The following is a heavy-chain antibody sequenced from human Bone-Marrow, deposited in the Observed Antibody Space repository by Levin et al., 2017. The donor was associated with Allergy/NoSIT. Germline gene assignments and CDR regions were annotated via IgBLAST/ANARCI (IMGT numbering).Heavy chain of an antibody. V-gene: IGHV3-66*01. CDR1: GFSFSNYA. J-gene: IGHJ4*02. CDR2: IYHDGDT. CDR3: ARDSLGARATIH. Sequence: LSLTCAASGFSFSNYAMTWVRQAPGKGLEWVSAIYHDGDTYYADSVKDRFTISRDISKNTLSLQMNGLRAEDTAVYYCARDSLGARATIHWGQGTLVTVSS. D-gene: IGHD1-26*01.